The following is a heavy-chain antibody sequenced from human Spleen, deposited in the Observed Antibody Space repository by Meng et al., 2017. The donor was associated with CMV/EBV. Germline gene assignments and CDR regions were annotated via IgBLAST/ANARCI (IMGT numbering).Heavy chain of an antibody. CDR2: TYYRSKWYN. J-gene: IGHJ4*02. V-gene: IGHV6-1*01. D-gene: IGHD2-15*01. Sequence: VSSNSAAWNWIRQSPSRGLEWLGRTYYRSKWYNDYAVSVKSRITISPDTSKNQFSLHLNSVTPDDTAVYYCARGIELLPLSYYFDYWGQGTLVTVSS. CDR3: ARGIELLPLSYYFDY. CDR1: VSSNSAA.